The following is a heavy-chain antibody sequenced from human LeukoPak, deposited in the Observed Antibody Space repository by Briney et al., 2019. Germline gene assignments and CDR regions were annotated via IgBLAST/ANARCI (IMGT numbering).Heavy chain of an antibody. Sequence: PGGSLRLSCAASGFTFSSYSMNWVRQAPGKGLEWVSYISSSSSTIYYADSVKGRFTISRDNAKKSLYLQMNSLRAEDTAVYYCARGSSGSYPFDAFDIWGQGTMVTVSS. J-gene: IGHJ3*02. D-gene: IGHD5-12*01. V-gene: IGHV3-48*01. CDR3: ARGSSGSYPFDAFDI. CDR2: ISSSSSTI. CDR1: GFTFSSYS.